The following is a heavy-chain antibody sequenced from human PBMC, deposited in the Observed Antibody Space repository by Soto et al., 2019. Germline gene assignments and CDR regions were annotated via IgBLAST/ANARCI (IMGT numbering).Heavy chain of an antibody. J-gene: IGHJ4*02. Sequence: QVQLQESGPGLVKPSGTLSLTCAVSGGSISSSNWWGWVRQPPGKGLEWIGEIYHSGSTNYNPSLKSRVAISVDKSKNQCSMKLSSVTAADTAVYYCARGRTYYYDSSGYYWDYWGQGTLVTVSS. CDR2: IYHSGST. CDR1: GGSISSSNW. V-gene: IGHV4-4*02. D-gene: IGHD3-22*01. CDR3: ARGRTYYYDSSGYYWDY.